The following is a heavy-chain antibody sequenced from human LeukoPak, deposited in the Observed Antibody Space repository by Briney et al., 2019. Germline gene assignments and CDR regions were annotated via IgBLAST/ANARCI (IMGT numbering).Heavy chain of an antibody. CDR1: GGSISSSSYY. V-gene: IGHV4-39*07. CDR2: IYYSGST. CDR3: ARLGGVYYGSSGYSFDY. J-gene: IGHJ4*02. Sequence: SETLSLTFTVSGGSISSSSYYWGWIRQPPGKGLVWIGSIYYSGSTYYNPSLKSRVTISVDTSKNQFSLKLSSVTAADTAVYYCARLGGVYYGSSGYSFDYWGQGTLVTVSS. D-gene: IGHD3-22*01.